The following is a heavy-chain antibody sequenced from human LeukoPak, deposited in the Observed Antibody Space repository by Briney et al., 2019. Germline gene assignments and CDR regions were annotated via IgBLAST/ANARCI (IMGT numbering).Heavy chain of an antibody. V-gene: IGHV3-23*01. CDR3: AKGSGPHHLNWFDS. Sequence: GGSLRLSCAASGFTFTTYAMIWVRQAPGKGLEWLSGINGSGESTYYADSVKGRFTISRDNSKNTLYLQMDSLRVEDTALYYCAKGSGPHHLNWFDSWGQGTLVIVSS. D-gene: IGHD6-19*01. CDR2: INGSGEST. CDR1: GFTFTTYA. J-gene: IGHJ5*01.